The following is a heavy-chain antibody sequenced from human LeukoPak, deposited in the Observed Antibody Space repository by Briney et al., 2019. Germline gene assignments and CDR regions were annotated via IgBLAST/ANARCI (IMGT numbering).Heavy chain of an antibody. Sequence: ASVKVSCKSSGYSSTTYGISWVRQAPGQGLEWMGWITTYNGHTNYTQNLQGRVTMTTDTSTSTAYMELRSLRSDDTAVYYCARDVGATTDDAFDIWGQGTMVTVSS. J-gene: IGHJ3*02. CDR2: ITTYNGHT. V-gene: IGHV1-18*01. CDR3: ARDVGATTDDAFDI. D-gene: IGHD1-26*01. CDR1: GYSSTTYG.